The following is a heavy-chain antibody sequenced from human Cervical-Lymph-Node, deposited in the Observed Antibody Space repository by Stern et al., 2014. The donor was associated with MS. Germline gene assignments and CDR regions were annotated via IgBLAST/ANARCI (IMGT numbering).Heavy chain of an antibody. V-gene: IGHV4-39*01. D-gene: IGHD1-26*01. CDR3: ASRGSGSFVFDY. J-gene: IGHJ4*02. Sequence: QVQLQESGPGLVKPSETLSLTCTVSGGSISSSSYYWGWIRQPPGKGLEWIGSIYYSGSTYYNPSLKSRVTISVDTSKNQFSLKLSSVTAADTAVYYCASRGSGSFVFDYWGQGTLVTVSS. CDR2: IYYSGST. CDR1: GGSISSSSYY.